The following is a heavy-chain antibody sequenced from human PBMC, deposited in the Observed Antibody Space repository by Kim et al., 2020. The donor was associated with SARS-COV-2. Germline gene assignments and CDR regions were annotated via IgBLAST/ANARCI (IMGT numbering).Heavy chain of an antibody. CDR3: ARQDAGSGWYFAVNWFDL. J-gene: IGHJ5*02. CDR1: GGSISSSSYY. Sequence: SETLSLTCTVSGGSISSSSYYWGWIRQPPGKGLEWIGSIYYSGSTYYNPSLKSRVTISVDTSKNQFSLKLSSVTAADTAVYYCARQDAGSGWYFAVNWFDLWGQGTLVTVSS. D-gene: IGHD6-19*01. CDR2: IYYSGST. V-gene: IGHV4-39*01.